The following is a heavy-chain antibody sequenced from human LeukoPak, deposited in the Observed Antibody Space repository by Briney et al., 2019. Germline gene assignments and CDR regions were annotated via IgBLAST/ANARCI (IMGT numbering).Heavy chain of an antibody. D-gene: IGHD6-19*01. CDR2: ISYDGSNK. Sequence: GRSLRLSCAASGFTFSSYAMHWVRQAPGKGLEWVAVISYDGSNKYYADSVKGRFTISRDNSKNTLYLQMNSLRAEDTAAYYCARQYRGWYLGYWGQGTLVTVSS. V-gene: IGHV3-30*04. CDR3: ARQYRGWYLGY. J-gene: IGHJ4*02. CDR1: GFTFSSYA.